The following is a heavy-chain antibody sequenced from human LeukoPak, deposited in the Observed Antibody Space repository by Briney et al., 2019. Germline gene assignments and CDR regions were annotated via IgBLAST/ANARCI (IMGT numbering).Heavy chain of an antibody. D-gene: IGHD3-10*01. CDR2: ISSSSSYI. J-gene: IGHJ6*02. V-gene: IGHV3-21*01. Sequence: GGSLRLSCAASGFTFSSYTMNWVRQAPGKGLEWVSSISSSSSYIYYAESVKGRFTISRDNAKNSLYLQMNSLRAEDTAVYYCATEMYGSGSYNNVYYGMDVWGQGTTVTVSS. CDR1: GFTFSSYT. CDR3: ATEMYGSGSYNNVYYGMDV.